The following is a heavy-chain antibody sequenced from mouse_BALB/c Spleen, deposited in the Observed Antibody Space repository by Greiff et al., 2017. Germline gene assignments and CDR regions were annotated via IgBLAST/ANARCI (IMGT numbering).Heavy chain of an antibody. CDR3: ARHGNGAMDY. CDR2: ISNGGGST. Sequence: EVKLMESGGGLVQPGGSLKLSCAASGFTFSSYTMSWVRQTPEKRLEWVAYISNGGGSTYYPDTVKGRFTISRDNAKNTLYLQMSSLKSEDTAMYYCARHGNGAMDYWGQGTSVTVSS. J-gene: IGHJ4*01. D-gene: IGHD2-1*01. V-gene: IGHV5-12-2*01. CDR1: GFTFSSYT.